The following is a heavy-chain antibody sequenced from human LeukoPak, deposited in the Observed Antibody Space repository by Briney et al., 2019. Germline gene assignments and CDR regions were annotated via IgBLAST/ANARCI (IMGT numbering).Heavy chain of an antibody. D-gene: IGHD6-19*01. V-gene: IGHV1-3*01. CDR2: INAGNGNT. Sequence: ASVKVSCKASGYTFTSYAMHWVRQAPGQRLEWMGWINAGNGNTKYSQKFQGRVTITRDTSASTAYMELSSLRSEDTAVYSCARDLEQWLAGVDYWGQGTLVTVSS. CDR3: ARDLEQWLAGVDY. J-gene: IGHJ4*02. CDR1: GYTFTSYA.